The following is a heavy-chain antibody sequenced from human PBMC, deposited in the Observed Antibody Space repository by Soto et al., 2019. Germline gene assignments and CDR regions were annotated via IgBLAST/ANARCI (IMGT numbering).Heavy chain of an antibody. D-gene: IGHD5-12*01. CDR3: AKDRAVATEVDYMDV. J-gene: IGHJ6*03. CDR2: ISYDGSNK. V-gene: IGHV3-30*18. CDR1: GFIFITYG. Sequence: QVQLVESGGGVVQPGRSLRLSCEASGFIFITYGMHWVRQAPGKGLEWVSTISYDGSNKYYADSVKGRFTISRDNSKNTVDLQMNSLRSEDTAVFYCAKDRAVATEVDYMDVWGKGTTVTVS.